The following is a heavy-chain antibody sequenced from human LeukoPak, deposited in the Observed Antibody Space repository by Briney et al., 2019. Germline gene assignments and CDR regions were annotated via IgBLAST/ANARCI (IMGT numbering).Heavy chain of an antibody. CDR3: AKHRYGVYIRDAFDI. CDR2: IYHSGST. D-gene: IGHD4-17*01. Sequence: SETPSLTCAVSGGPISSGGYSWSWIRQPPGKGLEWIGYIYHSGSTYYNPSLKSRVTISVDRSKNQFSLKLSSVTAADTAVYYCAKHRYGVYIRDAFDIWGRGTVVTVSS. J-gene: IGHJ3*02. CDR1: GGPISSGGYS. V-gene: IGHV4-30-2*01.